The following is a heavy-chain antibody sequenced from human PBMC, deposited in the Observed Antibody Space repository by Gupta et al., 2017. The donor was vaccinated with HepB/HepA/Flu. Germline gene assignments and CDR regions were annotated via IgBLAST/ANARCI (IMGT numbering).Heavy chain of an antibody. CDR2: ISWNDDK. CDR1: GFSLSTSGVG. J-gene: IGHJ4*02. CDR3: EQRRVKVGEYIVVVPAANSSFDY. V-gene: IGHV2-5*01. Sequence: ITLKESGPTLVKPTQTFTLTCTFSGFSLSTSGVGVGWIRQPPGKALEWLALISWNDDKSYSPSMKSSINITIDSSKNQVVLTMTNREPVDTATYYCEQRRVKVGEYIVVVPAANSSFDYWFQGTLVAVSS. D-gene: IGHD2-2*01.